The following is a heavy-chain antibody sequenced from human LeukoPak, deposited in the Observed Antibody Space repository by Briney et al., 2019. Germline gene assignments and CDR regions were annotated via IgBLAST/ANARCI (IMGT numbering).Heavy chain of an antibody. J-gene: IGHJ4*02. CDR3: ARASRRFFDF. V-gene: IGHV3-48*04. Sequence: GGSLRLSCAASGFTFSTYSMNWVRQAPGKGLEWVSSISSSGNTLLYADSVKGRFTISRDNAKNSLYLQMNSLRAEDTAVYYCARASRRFFDFWGQGTLVTVSS. CDR1: GFTFSTYS. CDR2: ISSSGNTL.